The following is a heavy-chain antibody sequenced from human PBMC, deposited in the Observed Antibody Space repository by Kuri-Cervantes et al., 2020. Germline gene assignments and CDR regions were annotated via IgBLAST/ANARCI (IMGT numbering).Heavy chain of an antibody. V-gene: IGHV1-69*13. CDR3: ARDVGSSEVLWWFDP. J-gene: IGHJ5*02. Sequence: SVKVSCKASRGTFSSYAISWVRQAPGQGLEWMGGIIPIFGTANYAQKFQGRVTITADESTSTAYMELSSLRSEDTAVYYCARDVGSSEVLWWFDPWGQGTLVTVSS. CDR1: RGTFSSYA. CDR2: IIPIFGTA. D-gene: IGHD6-6*01.